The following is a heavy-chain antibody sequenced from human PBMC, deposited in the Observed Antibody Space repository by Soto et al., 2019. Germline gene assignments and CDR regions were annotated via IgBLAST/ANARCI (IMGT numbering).Heavy chain of an antibody. Sequence: SEPLYLTCTVSGGSVIIGDYYWSWIRQPPGKGLEWIGYIYYSGNTNYNPSLKSRVIISVDTSKNLFSLKLTSVTAADTAVYYCARIPVDTSMIYWLDPWGQGTLVTVSS. CDR1: GGSVIIGDYY. D-gene: IGHD5-18*01. CDR3: ARIPVDTSMIYWLDP. V-gene: IGHV4-61*08. J-gene: IGHJ5*02. CDR2: IYYSGNT.